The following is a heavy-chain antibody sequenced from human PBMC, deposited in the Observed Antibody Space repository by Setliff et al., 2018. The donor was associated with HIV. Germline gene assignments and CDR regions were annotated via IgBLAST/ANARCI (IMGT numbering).Heavy chain of an antibody. CDR3: AKTRFPGTSLVPFDY. Sequence: ASVKVSCKASGYSFTDYYMHWVRQAPGQGLEWMGWINPNSGGTNFAQKFQGRVTMTRDTSITTAYLELSSLTFDDTAVYYCAKTRFPGTSLVPFDYWGQGILVTVSS. CDR2: INPNSGGT. V-gene: IGHV1-2*02. CDR1: GYSFTDYY. D-gene: IGHD6-13*01. J-gene: IGHJ4*02.